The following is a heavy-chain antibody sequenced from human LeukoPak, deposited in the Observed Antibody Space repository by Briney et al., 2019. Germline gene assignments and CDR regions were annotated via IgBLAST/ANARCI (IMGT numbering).Heavy chain of an antibody. CDR1: GYSFTNFY. CDR3: ARDAF. V-gene: IGHV1-46*01. CDR2: VNPSGGST. J-gene: IGHJ4*02. D-gene: IGHD3-3*02. Sequence: GASVKVSCKTSGYSFTNFYIHWVRQAPGQGLEWMGMVNPSGGSTISAQRFQDRVNMTTDTSTRTVYMEMTGLTSDDTGIYYRARDAFWGQGTQVTVSS.